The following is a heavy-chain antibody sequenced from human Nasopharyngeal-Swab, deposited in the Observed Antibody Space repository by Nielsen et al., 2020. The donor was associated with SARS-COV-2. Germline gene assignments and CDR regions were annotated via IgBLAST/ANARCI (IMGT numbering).Heavy chain of an antibody. CDR2: ISSSGTDT. CDR1: GLPFTNYA. D-gene: IGHD5-18*01. Sequence: LSLTCALSGLPFTNYAVTWVRQAPGKGLEWVSIISSSGTDTYYADYVKGRFTISRDNSKNTLYLQMNSLRAEDSAIYYCAKSRGDTAMAHYYYYLDVWGKGTTVTVSS. J-gene: IGHJ6*03. V-gene: IGHV3-23*01. CDR3: AKSRGDTAMAHYYYYLDV.